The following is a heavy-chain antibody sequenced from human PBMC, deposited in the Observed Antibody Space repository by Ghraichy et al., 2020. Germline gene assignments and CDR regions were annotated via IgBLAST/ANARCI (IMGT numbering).Heavy chain of an antibody. CDR1: GGSISSYY. Sequence: SETLSLTCTVSGGSISSYYWNWIRQPPGKGLEWIGYIYYSGSTNYNPSLKSRVTISVDTSKNQFSLKLSSVTAADTAVYYCARDGGASYYYYYAMDVWGQGTTVTVSS. D-gene: IGHD2-15*01. CDR2: IYYSGST. CDR3: ARDGGASYYYYYAMDV. J-gene: IGHJ6*02. V-gene: IGHV4-59*01.